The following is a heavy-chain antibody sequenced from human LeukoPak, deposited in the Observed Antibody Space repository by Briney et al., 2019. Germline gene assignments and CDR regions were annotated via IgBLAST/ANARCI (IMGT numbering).Heavy chain of an antibody. V-gene: IGHV4-39*07. J-gene: IGHJ4*02. CDR3: AREPYSSGWSPFDY. D-gene: IGHD6-19*01. Sequence: SETLSLTCTVSGGSISSGSYYWSWIRQPPGKGLEWIGEINHSGSTNYNPSLKSRVTISVDTSKNQFSLKLSSVTAADTAVYYCAREPYSSGWSPFDYWGQGTLVTVSS. CDR2: INHSGST. CDR1: GGSISSGSYY.